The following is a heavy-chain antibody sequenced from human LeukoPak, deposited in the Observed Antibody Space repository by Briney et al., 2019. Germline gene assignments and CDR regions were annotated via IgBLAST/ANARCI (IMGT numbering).Heavy chain of an antibody. Sequence: PSETLSLTCTVSGYSISSGYYWGWVRQPPGKGLEWIGSIYHSGSTYYNPPLKSRVTISVDTSKNQFSLKLSPVTAADTAVYYCARVLYGGNNGGFYNWFDPWGQGTLVTVSS. CDR2: IYHSGST. J-gene: IGHJ5*02. CDR3: ARVLYGGNNGGFYNWFDP. V-gene: IGHV4-38-2*02. D-gene: IGHD4-23*01. CDR1: GYSISSGYY.